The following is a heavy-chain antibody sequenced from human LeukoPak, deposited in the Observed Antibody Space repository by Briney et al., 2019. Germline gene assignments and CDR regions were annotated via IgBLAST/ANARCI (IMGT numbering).Heavy chain of an antibody. CDR1: GITFSSYW. J-gene: IGHJ4*02. Sequence: GGSLRLSCAVSGITFSSYWMHWVRQDPGKGLEWVSAISGSGGSTYYADSVKGRFTISRDNSKNTLYLQMNSLRAEDTAVYYCAKEFFSDSSGQFDYWGQGTLVTVSS. CDR3: AKEFFSDSSGQFDY. D-gene: IGHD3-22*01. V-gene: IGHV3-23*01. CDR2: ISGSGGST.